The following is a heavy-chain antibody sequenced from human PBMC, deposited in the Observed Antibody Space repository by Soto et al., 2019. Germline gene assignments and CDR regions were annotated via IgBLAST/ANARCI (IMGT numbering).Heavy chain of an antibody. Sequence: QVQLVESGGGLVKPGGSLRLSCAASGFTFSDYYMSWIRQAPGKGLEWVSYISSSSSYTNYADSVKGRFTISRDNAKDSLYLQMNSLRAEDTAVDYCARDPHRYSCYYYVDYLGQGNLVTVSS. V-gene: IGHV3-11*05. CDR1: GFTFSDYY. CDR3: ARDPHRYSCYYYVDY. D-gene: IGHD5-12*01. J-gene: IGHJ4*02. CDR2: ISSSSSYT.